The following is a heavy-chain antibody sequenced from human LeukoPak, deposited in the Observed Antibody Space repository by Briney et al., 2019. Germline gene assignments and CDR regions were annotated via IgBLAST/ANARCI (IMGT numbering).Heavy chain of an antibody. J-gene: IGHJ4*02. CDR3: ATSAVAQNLDS. D-gene: IGHD4-23*01. Sequence: ASVKVSCKVSGYTLTELSMHWVRQAPGKGLEWMAGFDPNDGETIFAQKLQGRVTMTAATSTDTAYMELSSLRSEDTAVYYCATSAVAQNLDSWGQGTLVTVSS. V-gene: IGHV1-24*01. CDR2: FDPNDGET. CDR1: GYTLTELS.